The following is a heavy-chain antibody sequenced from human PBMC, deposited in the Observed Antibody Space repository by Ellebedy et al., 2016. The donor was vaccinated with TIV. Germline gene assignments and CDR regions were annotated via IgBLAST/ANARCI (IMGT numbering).Heavy chain of an antibody. Sequence: GESLKISCAASGFTFSSNHMSWVRQAPGKGLEWVLSLYSDWTTYYRDSVKGRFTISRDNSKNTLYLQMSSLRAEDTAVYFCARWRVDCYDYWGQGTLVTVSS. CDR3: ARWRVDCYDY. J-gene: IGHJ4*02. CDR2: LYSDWTT. V-gene: IGHV3-66*01. CDR1: GFTFSSNH.